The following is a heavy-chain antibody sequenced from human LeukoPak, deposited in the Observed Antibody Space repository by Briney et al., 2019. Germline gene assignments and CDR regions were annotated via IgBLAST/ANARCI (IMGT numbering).Heavy chain of an antibody. D-gene: IGHD6-13*01. V-gene: IGHV1-18*01. CDR2: INAYNGNA. CDR1: GDTLSFYA. Sequence: GASVKVSCKAYGDTLSFYALSWLRQAPGQGLEWMGWINAYNGNANYAQKLQGRVTMTTVTSTSTAYMELRSLRSDDTAVYYCARDSSSSPDYWGQGTLVTVSS. J-gene: IGHJ4*02. CDR3: ARDSSSSPDY.